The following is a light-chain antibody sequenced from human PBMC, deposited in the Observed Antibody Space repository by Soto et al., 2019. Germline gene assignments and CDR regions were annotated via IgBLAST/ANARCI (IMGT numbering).Light chain of an antibody. J-gene: IGLJ1*01. CDR2: EVS. Sequence: QSVLTQPASVSGSPGQSITISCTGTSSAVGGSNYVSWSQQHPGRAPKLMIYEVSHRPSGVSNHFSGSQSGNTASLTISVLQAEDEADYYCSSYTSSSTSYVFGTGTKVTVL. V-gene: IGLV2-14*01. CDR3: SSYTSSSTSYV. CDR1: SSAVGGSNY.